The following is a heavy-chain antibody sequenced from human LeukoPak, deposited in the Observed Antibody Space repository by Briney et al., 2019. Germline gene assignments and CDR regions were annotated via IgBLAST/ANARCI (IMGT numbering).Heavy chain of an antibody. CDR3: AKDGRGLRTDEPYLDY. Sequence: GGSLRLSCVVSGFTFDDYAMHWVRQAPGKGLEWVSGISWNSGKIAYADSVKGRFTISRDNVKNSLYLQMNSLRPEDTAFYFCAKDGRGLRTDEPYLDYWGQGTLVSVSS. CDR2: ISWNSGKI. CDR1: GFTFDDYA. J-gene: IGHJ4*02. D-gene: IGHD1-1*01. V-gene: IGHV3-9*01.